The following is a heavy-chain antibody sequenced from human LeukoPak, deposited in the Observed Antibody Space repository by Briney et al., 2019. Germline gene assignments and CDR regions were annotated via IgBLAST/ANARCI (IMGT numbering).Heavy chain of an antibody. D-gene: IGHD1-1*01. CDR2: IYHSGST. CDR1: GYSISSGYY. CDR3: ARDFHGRSAGIDY. J-gene: IGHJ4*02. Sequence: SETLSLTCTVSGYSISSGYYWGWIRQPPGKGLEWIGSIYHSGSTYYNPSLKSRVTISVDTSKNQSSLKLSSVTAADTAMYYCARDFHGRSAGIDYWGQGTLVTVSS. V-gene: IGHV4-38-2*02.